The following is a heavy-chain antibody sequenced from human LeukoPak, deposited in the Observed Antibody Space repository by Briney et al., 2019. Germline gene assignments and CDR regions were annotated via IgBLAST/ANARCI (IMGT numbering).Heavy chain of an antibody. CDR1: GFTFSSYW. D-gene: IGHD2/OR15-2a*01. CDR2: IKEDGSAK. Sequence: GESLRLSCAASGFTFSSYWMTWVRQAPGKGLEWVAHIKEDGSAKYYVDSVKGRFTLSRDNTKNSLSLQMNSLRAEDTAVYYCTRDSTYRLDYWGRGTLVTVSS. V-gene: IGHV3-7*01. CDR3: TRDSTYRLDY. J-gene: IGHJ4*02.